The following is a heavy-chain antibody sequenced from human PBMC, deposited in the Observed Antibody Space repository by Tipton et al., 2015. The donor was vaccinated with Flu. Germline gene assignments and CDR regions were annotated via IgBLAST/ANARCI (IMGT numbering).Heavy chain of an antibody. CDR3: AKAETLDDAFDI. CDR1: GFTFSSYA. D-gene: IGHD3-16*01. J-gene: IGHJ3*02. CDR2: ISGSGGST. V-gene: IGHV3-23*01. Sequence: SLRLSCAASGFTFSSYAMSWVRQAPGKGLEWVSAISGSGGSTYYADSVKGRFTISRDNSKNTLYLQMNSLRAEDTAVYYCAKAETLDDAFDIWGQGTMVTVSS.